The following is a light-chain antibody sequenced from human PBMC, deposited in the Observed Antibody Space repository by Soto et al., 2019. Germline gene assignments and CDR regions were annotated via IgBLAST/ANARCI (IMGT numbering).Light chain of an antibody. CDR2: GAS. CDR3: QQYDTSPWT. J-gene: IGKJ1*01. V-gene: IGKV3-20*01. Sequence: EIVLTQSPGTLSLSPGERATLSCRASQSVSSSYLAWYQQKPGQAPRLLIYGASSRATGIPDRFSGSGSGADFPLTISRLEPEDFAVYSCQQYDTSPWTFGQGTKVDIK. CDR1: QSVSSSY.